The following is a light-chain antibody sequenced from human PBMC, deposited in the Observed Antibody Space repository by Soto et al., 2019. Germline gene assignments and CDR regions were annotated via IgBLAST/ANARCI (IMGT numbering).Light chain of an antibody. CDR2: EVS. V-gene: IGLV2-14*01. J-gene: IGLJ3*02. CDR1: SSDIGNYNF. CDR3: SSYSSSSTLEV. Sequence: QSALPQPASVSGSPGQSITISCTGTSSDIGNYNFVSWYQQHPGKVPKLLIYEVSTRPTWVSNRFSGSKSGNTASLTISGLQAEDEADYFCSSYSSSSTLEVFGGGTKLTVL.